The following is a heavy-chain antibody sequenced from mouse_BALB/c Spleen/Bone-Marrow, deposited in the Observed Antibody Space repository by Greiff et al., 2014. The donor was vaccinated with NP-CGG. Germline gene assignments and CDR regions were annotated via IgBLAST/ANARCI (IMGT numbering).Heavy chain of an antibody. CDR1: GFTFNTYA. Sequence: EVQGVEFGGGLVQPKGSLKLSCAASGFTFNTYAMNWVRQAPGKGLECVARIRSKSNNYTTYYADSVKDRFTISRYDSQNMLYLQMNNLKTEDTAMYYCVRHGYGNYGAMDYWGQGTAVTVSS. CDR2: IRSKSNNYTT. CDR3: VRHGYGNYGAMDY. J-gene: IGHJ4*01. D-gene: IGHD2-1*01. V-gene: IGHV10-1*02.